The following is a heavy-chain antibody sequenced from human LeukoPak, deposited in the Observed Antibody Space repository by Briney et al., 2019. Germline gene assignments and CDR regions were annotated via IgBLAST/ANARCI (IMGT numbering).Heavy chain of an antibody. V-gene: IGHV3-53*04. CDR3: ARESRSHCSSTSCYADNWFDP. J-gene: IGHJ5*02. CDR1: GFTVSSNY. Sequence: GGSLRLSCAASGFTVSSNYMSWVRQAPGKGLEWVSVIYSGGSTYYADSVKGRFTISRHNSKNTLYLQMNSLRAEDTAVYYCARESRSHCSSTSCYADNWFDPWGQGTLVTVSS. CDR2: IYSGGST. D-gene: IGHD2-2*01.